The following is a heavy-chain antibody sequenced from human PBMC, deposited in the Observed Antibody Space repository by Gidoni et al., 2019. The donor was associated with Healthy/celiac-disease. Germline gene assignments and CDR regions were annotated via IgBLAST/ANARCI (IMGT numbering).Heavy chain of an antibody. D-gene: IGHD3-10*01. V-gene: IGHV3-21*01. CDR1: GFTFSSYS. J-gene: IGHJ4*02. CDR2: ISSSSSYI. Sequence: EVQLVESGGGLVKPGGSLRLSCAASGFTFSSYSMNWVRQAPGKGLDWVSSISSSSSYIYYADSVKGRFTISRDNAKNSLYLQMNSLRAEDTAVYYCARDDYGSGSYYLGYWGQGTLVTVSS. CDR3: ARDDYGSGSYYLGY.